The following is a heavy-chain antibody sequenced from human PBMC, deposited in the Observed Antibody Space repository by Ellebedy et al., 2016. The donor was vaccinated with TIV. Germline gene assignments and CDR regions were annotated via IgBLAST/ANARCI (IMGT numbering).Heavy chain of an antibody. J-gene: IGHJ5*02. CDR1: GFTFSSYD. Sequence: GGSLRLSCAASGFTFSSYDMHWVRQATGKGLKWVSAIGTASDTYYPGSVKGRFTISRENAKNSLYLQMNSLRAGDTAVYYCARARRGWFDPWGQGTLVTVSS. CDR3: ARARRGWFDP. CDR2: IGTASDT. D-gene: IGHD3-16*01. V-gene: IGHV3-13*01.